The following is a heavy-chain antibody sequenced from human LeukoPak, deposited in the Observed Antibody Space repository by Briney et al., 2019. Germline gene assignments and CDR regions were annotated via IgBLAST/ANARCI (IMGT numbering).Heavy chain of an antibody. J-gene: IGHJ4*02. CDR1: GFTFDDYA. V-gene: IGHV3-9*01. D-gene: IGHD5-24*01. CDR2: ISWNSGSI. Sequence: GGSLRLSCAASGFTFDDYAMHWVRQAPGKGLEWVSGISWNSGSIGYADSVKGRFTISRDNAKNSLYLQMNSLRAEDTALYYCAKDPSTLTIRDDYWGQGTLVTVSS. CDR3: AKDPSTLTIRDDY.